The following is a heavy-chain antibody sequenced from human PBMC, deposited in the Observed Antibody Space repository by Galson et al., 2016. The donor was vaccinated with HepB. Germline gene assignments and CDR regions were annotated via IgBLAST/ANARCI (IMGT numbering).Heavy chain of an antibody. D-gene: IGHD2-2*01. CDR2: ISSSGTSM. J-gene: IGHJ5*02. CDR3: TKDQLIVIVPAAGNWFDP. V-gene: IGHV3-48*01. CDR1: EFSFSSYG. Sequence: SLRLSCAASEFSFSSYGMNWVRQAPGKGLEWISFISSSGTSMYYADSVKGRFTISRDNSKNTLYLQLNSLRAEDTAIYYCTKDQLIVIVPAAGNWFDPWGQGTLVAVSS.